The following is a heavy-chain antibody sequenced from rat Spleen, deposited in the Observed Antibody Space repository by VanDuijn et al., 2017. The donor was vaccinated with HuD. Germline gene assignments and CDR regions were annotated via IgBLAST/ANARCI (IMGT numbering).Heavy chain of an antibody. CDR3: ARNTYSDY. D-gene: IGHD2-1*01. V-gene: IGHV5-29*01. CDR2: ISYDGSST. Sequence: EVQLVESDGGLVQPGRSLKLSCAASGFTFSDYYMAWVRQAPTKGLEWVATISYDGSSTYYRDSVKGRFTISRDNAKSTLYLQMDSLRSEDTATYYCARNTYSDYWGQGASVTVSS. CDR1: GFTFSDYY. J-gene: IGHJ4*01.